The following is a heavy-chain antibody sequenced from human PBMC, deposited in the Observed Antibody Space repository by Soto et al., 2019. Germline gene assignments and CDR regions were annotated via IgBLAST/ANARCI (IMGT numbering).Heavy chain of an antibody. V-gene: IGHV4-39*01. Sequence: SETLSLTCTVSVGSISSSSYYWGWLRQPPGKGLEWIGSIYYSGSTYYNPSLKSRVTISVDTSKNQFSLKLSSVTAADTAVYYCDGDWVRLERRYYYYYMDVWGKGTTVTVSS. CDR1: VGSISSSSYY. D-gene: IGHD1-1*01. CDR3: DGDWVRLERRYYYYYMDV. J-gene: IGHJ6*03. CDR2: IYYSGST.